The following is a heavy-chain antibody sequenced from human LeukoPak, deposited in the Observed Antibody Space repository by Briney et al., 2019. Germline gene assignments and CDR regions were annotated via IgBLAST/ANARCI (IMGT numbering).Heavy chain of an antibody. CDR3: ARGLAGAMYYYYYYYMDV. J-gene: IGHJ6*03. Sequence: ASVEVSCKASGYTFTSYDINWVRQATGQGLEWMGWMNPNSGNTGYAQKFQGRVTMTRNTSISTAYMELSSLRSEDTAVYYCARGLAGAMYYYYYYYMDVWGKGTTVTISS. CDR2: MNPNSGNT. V-gene: IGHV1-8*01. D-gene: IGHD6-19*01. CDR1: GYTFTSYD.